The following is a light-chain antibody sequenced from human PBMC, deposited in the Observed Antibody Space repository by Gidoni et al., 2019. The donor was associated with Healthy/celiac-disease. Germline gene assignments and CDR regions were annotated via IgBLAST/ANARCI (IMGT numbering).Light chain of an antibody. CDR2: AKN. CDR3: NSPDSSGNHLWV. CDR1: SLRSYY. J-gene: IGLJ3*02. Sequence: SSELTQDPAVSVALGQTVRITCQGDSLRSYYASWYQQKPGQAPVLVIYAKNNRPSGIPDRFSGSSSGNTASLTITGAQAEDEADYYCNSPDSSGNHLWVFGGGTKLTVL. V-gene: IGLV3-19*01.